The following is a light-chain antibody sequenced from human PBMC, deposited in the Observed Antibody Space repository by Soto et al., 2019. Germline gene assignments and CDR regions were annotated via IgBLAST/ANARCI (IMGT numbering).Light chain of an antibody. CDR2: EVT. CDR1: SSDVGGYNY. V-gene: IGLV2-14*01. Sequence: QSVLTQPASVSGSPGQSITISCTGTSSDVGGYNYVSWYQQHPGKVPKLMIYEVTNRPSGVSNRFSGSKSGNTASLTISGLQAEDEADYYCTSYTISSTYVFGPGTKLTVL. J-gene: IGLJ1*01. CDR3: TSYTISSTYV.